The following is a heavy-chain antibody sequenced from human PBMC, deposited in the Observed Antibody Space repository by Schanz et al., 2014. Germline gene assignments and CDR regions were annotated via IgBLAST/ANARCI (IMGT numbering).Heavy chain of an antibody. CDR1: GYSFTKYG. CDR2: MNPNSGNT. CDR3: VRDAGWAFGDYHGMDV. J-gene: IGHJ6*02. Sequence: QVQLVQSGSEVKKPGDSVKVSCETSGYSFTKYGINWVRQAPGQGLEWMGWMNPNSGNTGYAQKFQGRVTMTRHTSISTAYMELSSLRSEDTAVYYCVRDAGWAFGDYHGMDVWGQGTMVTVSS. D-gene: IGHD3-10*01. V-gene: IGHV1-8*01.